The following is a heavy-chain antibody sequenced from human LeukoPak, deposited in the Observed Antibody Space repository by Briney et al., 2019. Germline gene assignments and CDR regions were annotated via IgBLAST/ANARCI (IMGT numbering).Heavy chain of an antibody. CDR2: IYSGGST. CDR1: GFTVSRNY. V-gene: IGHV3-66*01. CDR3: ARGAGDWNAFAF. Sequence: GGSLRLSCAASGFTVSRNYMSWVRQAPGKGLEWVSVIYSGGSTYYADSVKDRFTISRDNSKNTVYLQMNSLRAEDTAVFYCARGAGDWNAFAFWGQGTMVTVSS. D-gene: IGHD2-21*02. J-gene: IGHJ3*01.